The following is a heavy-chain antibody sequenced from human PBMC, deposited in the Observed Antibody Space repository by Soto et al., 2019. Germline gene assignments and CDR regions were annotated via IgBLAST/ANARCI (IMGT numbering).Heavy chain of an antibody. CDR1: GYSFTIYW. CDR2: IYPGDSDT. CDR3: AXHLLKLGSTSPDDAFDV. Sequence: GESLKISCKGSGYSFTIYWIGWVRQMPGKGLEWMGIIYPGDSDTRYSPSFQGQVTMSVDKSISTAYLQWHSLKASDTAMYYCAXHLLKLGSTSPDDAFDVWGQGTMVTVSS. V-gene: IGHV5-51*01. D-gene: IGHD2-2*01. J-gene: IGHJ3*01.